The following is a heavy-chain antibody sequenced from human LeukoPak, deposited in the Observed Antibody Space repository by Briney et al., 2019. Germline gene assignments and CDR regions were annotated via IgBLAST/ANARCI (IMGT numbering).Heavy chain of an antibody. CDR3: ARGSVVPAAIPANWNSALFDY. CDR2: ISWNSGSI. V-gene: IGHV3-9*01. CDR1: GVTLSNYG. D-gene: IGHD2-2*02. Sequence: PGGSLRLSCAVSGVTLSNYGMSWVRQAPGKGLEWVSGISWNSGSIDYADSVKGRFTISRDNAKNSLYLQMNSLRAEDTALYYCARGSVVPAAIPANWNSALFDYWGRGTLVTVSS. J-gene: IGHJ4*02.